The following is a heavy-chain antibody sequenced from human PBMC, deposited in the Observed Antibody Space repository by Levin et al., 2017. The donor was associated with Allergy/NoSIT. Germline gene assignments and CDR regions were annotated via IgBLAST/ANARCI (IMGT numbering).Heavy chain of an antibody. V-gene: IGHV3-33*01. CDR1: GFSFINYG. Sequence: QTGESLKISCAASGFSFINYGMHWVRRAPGKGLEWVGVIWFDGSNQYYGDSVKGRFTISRDTAKNTLYLQMDSLRVEDTAVYYCARAGIGTYSHLDYWGQGTVVTVSS. D-gene: IGHD1-26*01. CDR2: IWFDGSNQ. CDR3: ARAGIGTYSHLDY. J-gene: IGHJ4*02.